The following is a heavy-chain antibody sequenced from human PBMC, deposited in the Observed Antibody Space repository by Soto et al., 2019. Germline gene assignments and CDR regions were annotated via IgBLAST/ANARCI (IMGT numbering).Heavy chain of an antibody. J-gene: IGHJ4*02. Sequence: GGSLRLSCAASGFTFSSYAMSWVRQAPGKGLEWVSALSGSGSSTYYADSVKGRFTISRDNSKSTLYLQMNSLRAEDTAVYYCAKDATGSSPYYFDYWCQGTLVTVSS. D-gene: IGHD1-26*01. CDR2: LSGSGSST. CDR1: GFTFSSYA. V-gene: IGHV3-23*01. CDR3: AKDATGSSPYYFDY.